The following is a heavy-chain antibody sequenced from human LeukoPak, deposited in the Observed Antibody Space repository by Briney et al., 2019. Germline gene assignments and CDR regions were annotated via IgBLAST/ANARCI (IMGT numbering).Heavy chain of an antibody. CDR2: IYTGGST. CDR1: GFTVSSNF. Sequence: GGSLRLSCAASGFTVSSNFMSWVRQAPGKGLEWVSLIYTGGSTYYADSVKGRFTISRDISKNTLFLQLNSLRAEDTAVYYCARGGVVVAAIDAFDIWGQGTLVTVSS. D-gene: IGHD2-15*01. V-gene: IGHV3-66*01. J-gene: IGHJ3*02. CDR3: ARGGVVVAAIDAFDI.